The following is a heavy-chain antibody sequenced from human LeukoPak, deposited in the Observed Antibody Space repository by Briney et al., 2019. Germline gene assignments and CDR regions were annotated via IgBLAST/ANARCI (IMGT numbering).Heavy chain of an antibody. Sequence: GSSVKVSCKASGGTFSSYAISWVRQAPGQGLEWMGGIIPIFGTANYAQKFQGRVTITTDESTSTAYMELSSLRSEDTAVYHCARPAAVWDCSSTSCYTPLDYWGQGTLVTVSS. J-gene: IGHJ4*02. V-gene: IGHV1-69*05. CDR3: ARPAAVWDCSSTSCYTPLDY. CDR1: GGTFSSYA. D-gene: IGHD2-2*02. CDR2: IIPIFGTA.